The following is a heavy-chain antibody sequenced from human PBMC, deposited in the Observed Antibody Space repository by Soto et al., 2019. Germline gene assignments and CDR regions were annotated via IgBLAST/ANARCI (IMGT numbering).Heavy chain of an antibody. Sequence: PGGSLRLSCAASGFTFSSYGMHWVRQAPGKGLEWVAVISYDGSNKYYADSVKGRFTISRDNSKNTLYLQMNSLRAEDTAVYYCASHPLGESNWFDPWGQGTLVTVSS. CDR1: GFTFSSYG. D-gene: IGHD3-10*01. CDR2: ISYDGSNK. CDR3: ASHPLGESNWFDP. J-gene: IGHJ5*02. V-gene: IGHV3-30*03.